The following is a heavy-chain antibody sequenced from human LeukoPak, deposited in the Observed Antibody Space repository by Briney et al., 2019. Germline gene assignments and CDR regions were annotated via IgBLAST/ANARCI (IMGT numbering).Heavy chain of an antibody. D-gene: IGHD6-6*01. V-gene: IGHV1-69*01. CDR2: IIPIFGTA. CDR3: ARGSPYSSSSGDWFDP. J-gene: IGHJ5*02. Sequence: SVKVSCKASGGTFSSYAISWVRQAPGQGPEWMGGIIPIFGTANYAQKFQGRVTITADESTSTAYMELSSLRSEDTAVYYCARGSPYSSSSGDWFDPWGQGTLVTVSS. CDR1: GGTFSSYA.